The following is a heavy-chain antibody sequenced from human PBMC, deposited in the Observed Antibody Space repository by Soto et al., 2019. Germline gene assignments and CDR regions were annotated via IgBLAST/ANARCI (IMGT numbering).Heavy chain of an antibody. Sequence: ASVKVSCKASGYTFTSYGISWLRQAPGQGLEWMGWISAYNGNKKYAQKLQGRVTMTTDTSTSTAYMELRSLRSDDTAVYYCARDLGGSYYAPVDYWGQGTVVTVSS. CDR1: GYTFTSYG. CDR3: ARDLGGSYYAPVDY. J-gene: IGHJ4*02. CDR2: ISAYNGNK. V-gene: IGHV1-18*01. D-gene: IGHD1-26*01.